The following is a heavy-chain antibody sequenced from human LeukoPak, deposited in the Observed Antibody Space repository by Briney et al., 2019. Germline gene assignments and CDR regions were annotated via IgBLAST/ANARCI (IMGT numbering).Heavy chain of an antibody. V-gene: IGHV3-7*01. CDR2: IKQDGSEK. J-gene: IGHJ4*02. D-gene: IGHD3-9*01. Sequence: RGSLRLSCAASGFTFSSYWMSWVRQAPGKGLEWVANIKQDGSEKYHVDSVKGRFTISRDNAKNSLYLQMNSLRAEDTAVYYCARDFQYYDILTGYSLGVFDYWGQGTLVTVSS. CDR3: ARDFQYYDILTGYSLGVFDY. CDR1: GFTFSSYW.